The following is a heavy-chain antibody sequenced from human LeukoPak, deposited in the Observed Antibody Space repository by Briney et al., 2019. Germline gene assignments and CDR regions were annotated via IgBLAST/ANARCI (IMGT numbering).Heavy chain of an antibody. D-gene: IGHD2-8*01. Sequence: PGRSLRLFCAASGFTFSSYGMHWVRQAPGKGLEWVAVIWYDGSNKYYADSVKGRFTISRDNSKNTLYLQMNSLRAEDTAVYYCAKDRRYCTNGVCSYYYYYYMDVWGKGTTVTVSS. J-gene: IGHJ6*03. CDR3: AKDRRYCTNGVCSYYYYYYMDV. CDR1: GFTFSSYG. V-gene: IGHV3-33*06. CDR2: IWYDGSNK.